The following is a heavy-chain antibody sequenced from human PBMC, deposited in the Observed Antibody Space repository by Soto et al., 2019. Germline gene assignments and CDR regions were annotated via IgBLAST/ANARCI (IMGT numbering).Heavy chain of an antibody. CDR1: GFTFSSYS. CDR3: ARDGPSTGNPGGDYSPFAY. CDR2: ISSSSSYI. D-gene: IGHD4-17*01. Sequence: PGGSLRLSCAASGFTFSSYSMNWVRQAPGKGLEWVSSISSSSSYIYYADSVKGRFTISRDNAKNSLYLQMNSLRAEDTAVYYCARDGPSTGNPGGDYSPFAYWGQGTLVTVSS. J-gene: IGHJ4*02. V-gene: IGHV3-21*01.